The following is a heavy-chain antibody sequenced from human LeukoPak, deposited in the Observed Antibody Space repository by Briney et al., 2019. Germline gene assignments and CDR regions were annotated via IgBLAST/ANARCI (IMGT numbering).Heavy chain of an antibody. CDR3: ASTHDFWSGYYRY. V-gene: IGHV4-34*01. CDR2: IYYSGST. CDR1: GGSFSGYY. D-gene: IGHD3-3*01. Sequence: SETLSLTCAVYGGSFSGYYWSWIRQPPGKGLEWIGSIYYSGSTYYNPSLKSRVTISVDTSKNQFSLKLSSVTAADTAVYYCASTHDFWSGYYRYWGQGTLVTVSS. J-gene: IGHJ4*02.